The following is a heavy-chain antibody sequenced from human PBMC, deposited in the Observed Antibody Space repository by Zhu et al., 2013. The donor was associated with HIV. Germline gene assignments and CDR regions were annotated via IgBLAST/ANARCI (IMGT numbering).Heavy chain of an antibody. CDR2: IIPIFGTA. J-gene: IGHJ6*02. CDR1: GGTFSSYA. V-gene: IGHV1-69*01. CDR3: ARDNSEPSDYDFWSGPRTWDYYYYGMDV. D-gene: IGHD3-3*01. Sequence: QVQLVQSGAEVKKPGSSVKVSCKASGGTFSSYAISWVRQAPGQGLEWMGGIIPIFGTANYAQKFQGRVTITADESTSTAYMELSSLRSEDTAVYYCARDNSEPSDYDFWSGPRTWDYYYYGMDVWGQGTTGHRLL.